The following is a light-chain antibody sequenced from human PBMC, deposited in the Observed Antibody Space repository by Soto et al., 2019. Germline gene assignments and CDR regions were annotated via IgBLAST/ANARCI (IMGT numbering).Light chain of an antibody. CDR1: QSVSSSS. Sequence: EIVLTQSPGTLSLSPEERATLSCRASQSVSSSSLSWYQQKPGQAPRLLIYDTSSRATDIPDRFSGSGSGTAFTLTISRLEPEDFTVYYCQHYGTSMWTFGQGTTVEIK. J-gene: IGKJ1*01. CDR3: QHYGTSMWT. CDR2: DTS. V-gene: IGKV3-20*01.